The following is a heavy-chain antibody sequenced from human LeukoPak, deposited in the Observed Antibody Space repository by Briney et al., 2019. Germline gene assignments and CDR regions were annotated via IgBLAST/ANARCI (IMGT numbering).Heavy chain of an antibody. CDR2: IKRDGSEM. D-gene: IGHD1-1*01. CDR3: ARGWSVAY. Sequence: GGSLRLSCAASGFTFTTSWMSWVRQAPGKGLEWVANIKRDGSEMNYVDSVKGRFTISRDNAKSSLYLQMNSLRAEDTAVYYCARGWSVAYWGQGTLVTVSS. CDR1: GFTFTTSW. V-gene: IGHV3-7*04. J-gene: IGHJ4*02.